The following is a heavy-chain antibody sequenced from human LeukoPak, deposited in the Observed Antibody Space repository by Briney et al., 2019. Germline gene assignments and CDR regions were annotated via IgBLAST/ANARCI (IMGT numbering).Heavy chain of an antibody. J-gene: IGHJ6*02. D-gene: IGHD5-12*01. CDR1: GFTFSSYS. Sequence: PGGSLRLSCAASGFTFSSYSMNWVRQAPGKGLEWVSVIYSGGSTYYADSVKGRFTISRDNSKNTLYLQMNSLRAEDTAVYYCARVRSGYLYYYYGMDVWGQGTTVTVSS. V-gene: IGHV3-53*01. CDR2: IYSGGST. CDR3: ARVRSGYLYYYYGMDV.